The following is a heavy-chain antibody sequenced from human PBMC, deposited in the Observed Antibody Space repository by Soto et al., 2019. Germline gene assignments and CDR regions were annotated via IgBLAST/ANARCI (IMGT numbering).Heavy chain of an antibody. CDR3: AREIRQMLAVAGNDAFDI. CDR2: TYYRSKWYN. D-gene: IGHD6-19*01. Sequence: KQSQTLSLTCAISGDSVSSNSAAWNWIRQSPSRGLEWLGRTYYRSKWYNDYAVSVKSRITINPDTSKNQFSLQLNSVTPEDTAVYYCAREIRQMLAVAGNDAFDIWGQGTMVTVSS. J-gene: IGHJ3*02. CDR1: GDSVSSNSAA. V-gene: IGHV6-1*01.